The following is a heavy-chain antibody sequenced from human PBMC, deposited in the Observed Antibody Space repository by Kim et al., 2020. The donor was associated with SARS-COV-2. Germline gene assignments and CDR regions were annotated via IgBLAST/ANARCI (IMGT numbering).Heavy chain of an antibody. CDR3: ARSRDGYNSAFDP. D-gene: IGHD5-12*01. Sequence: TYAQRFAGRFVFSLDTSVNTARLQIRSLQAEDTAVYYCARSRDGYNSAFDPWGQGTLVTVSS. V-gene: IGHV7-4-1*01. J-gene: IGHJ5*02.